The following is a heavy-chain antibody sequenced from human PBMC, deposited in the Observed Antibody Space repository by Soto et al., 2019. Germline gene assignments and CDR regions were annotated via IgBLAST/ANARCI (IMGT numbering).Heavy chain of an antibody. CDR1: GGSFSGYY. CDR3: ARDGCSGGSCLPRAFDI. CDR2: INHSGST. D-gene: IGHD2-15*01. Sequence: SETLSLTCAVYGGSFSGYYWSWIRQPPGKGLEWIGEINHSGSTNYNPSLKSRVTISVDTSKNQFSLKLSSVTAADTAVYYCARDGCSGGSCLPRAFDIWGQGTMVTVSS. J-gene: IGHJ3*02. V-gene: IGHV4-34*01.